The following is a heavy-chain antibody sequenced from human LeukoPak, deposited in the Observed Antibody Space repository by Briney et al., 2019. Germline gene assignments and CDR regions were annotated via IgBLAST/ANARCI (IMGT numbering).Heavy chain of an antibody. D-gene: IGHD2-2*02. Sequence: GGSLRLSCAASGFTFSSYAMSWVRQAPGKGLEWVSAISGSGGSTYYADSVKGRFTISRDNSKNTLYLQMNSLRAEDTAVYYCAKDRQFAFIVVVPAAIDYYYGMDVWGQGTTVTVSS. CDR3: AKDRQFAFIVVVPAAIDYYYGMDV. CDR1: GFTFSSYA. J-gene: IGHJ6*02. CDR2: ISGSGGST. V-gene: IGHV3-23*01.